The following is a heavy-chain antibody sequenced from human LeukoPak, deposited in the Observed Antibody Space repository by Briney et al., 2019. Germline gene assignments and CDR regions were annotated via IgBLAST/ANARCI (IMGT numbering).Heavy chain of an antibody. D-gene: IGHD4-23*01. CDR1: GGSFSGYY. V-gene: IGHV4-34*01. CDR3: AGTPVVTQEGFDY. J-gene: IGHJ4*02. CDR2: INHSGST. Sequence: KPSETLSLTCAVYGGSFSGYYWSWIRQPPRKGLEWIGEINHSGSTNYNPSLKSRVTISVDTSKNQFSLKLSSVTAADTAVYYCAGTPVVTQEGFDYWGQGTLVTVSS.